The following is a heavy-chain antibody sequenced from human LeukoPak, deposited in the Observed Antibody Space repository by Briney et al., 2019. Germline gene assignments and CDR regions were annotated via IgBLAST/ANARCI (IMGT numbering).Heavy chain of an antibody. V-gene: IGHV1-69*13. Sequence: SVEVSCKASGGTFSSYAISWVRQAPGQGLEWMGGIIPIFGTANYAQKFQGRVTITADESTSTAYMELSSLRSEDTAVYYCARGRVTGITMVRGAMDVWGKGTTVTISS. D-gene: IGHD3-10*01. CDR2: IIPIFGTA. J-gene: IGHJ6*04. CDR3: ARGRVTGITMVRGAMDV. CDR1: GGTFSSYA.